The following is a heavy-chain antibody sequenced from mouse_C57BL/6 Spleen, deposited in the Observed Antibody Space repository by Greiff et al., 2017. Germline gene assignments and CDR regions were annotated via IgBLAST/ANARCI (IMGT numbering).Heavy chain of an antibody. CDR1: GYTFTSYW. CDR3: ARGNSPWFAY. D-gene: IGHD2-12*01. J-gene: IGHJ3*01. CDR2: ICPGSGST. Sequence: QVQLQQPGAGLVKPGASVTMSCSASGYTFTSYWITWVRQMPGQGLEWIGDICPGSGSTNYNEKIKSKATLTVDTSSSTAYMQLSSLTAEDSAVYYCARGNSPWFAYWGQGTLVTVSA. V-gene: IGHV1-55*01.